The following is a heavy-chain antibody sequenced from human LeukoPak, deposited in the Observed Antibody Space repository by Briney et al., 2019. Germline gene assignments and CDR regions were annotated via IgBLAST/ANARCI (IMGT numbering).Heavy chain of an antibody. CDR3: ARDAHLLLWFGELSDYYYMDV. V-gene: IGHV3-21*01. J-gene: IGHJ6*03. CDR2: ISSSSSYI. Sequence: PGGSLRLSCAASGFTFSSYNMNWVRQAPGKGLEWVSSISSSSSYIYYADSVKGRFTISRDNAKNSLYLQMNSLRAEDTAVYYCARDAHLLLWFGELSDYYYMDVWGKGTTVTISS. D-gene: IGHD3-10*01. CDR1: GFTFSSYN.